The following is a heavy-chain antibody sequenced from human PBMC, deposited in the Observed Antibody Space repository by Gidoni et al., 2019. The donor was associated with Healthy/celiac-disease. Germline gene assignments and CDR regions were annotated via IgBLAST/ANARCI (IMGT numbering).Heavy chain of an antibody. Sequence: EVQLVESGGGVVRPGGSLRLSRAAPGFTFDDYGMSWCRQAPGKGLEWVSGINWNGGSTGYSDSVKGRFTISRDNANNSLYLQMNSLRAEDTAVYYCARVVGAIYYFDYWGQGTLVTVSS. J-gene: IGHJ4*02. D-gene: IGHD1-26*01. CDR2: INWNGGST. CDR3: ARVVGAIYYFDY. CDR1: GFTFDDYG. V-gene: IGHV3-20*04.